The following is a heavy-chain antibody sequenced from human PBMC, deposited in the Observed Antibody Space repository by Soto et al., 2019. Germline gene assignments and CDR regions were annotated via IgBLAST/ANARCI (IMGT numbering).Heavy chain of an antibody. CDR3: ARGSARRGAAFDI. V-gene: IGHV4-59*01. CDR1: NGSIGSYH. D-gene: IGHD1-26*01. CDR2: VSHSGIT. J-gene: IGHJ3*02. Sequence: NPSETLSLTCTVSNGSIGSYHWGWIRQSPGKGLEWIGSVSHSGITKYDPSLKGRVTISEDTSKNQISLSVDSVTAADTALYYCARGSARRGAAFDIWGRGTMVTVSS.